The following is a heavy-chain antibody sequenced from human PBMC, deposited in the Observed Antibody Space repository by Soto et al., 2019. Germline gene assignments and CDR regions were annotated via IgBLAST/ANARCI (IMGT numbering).Heavy chain of an antibody. J-gene: IGHJ5*02. V-gene: IGHV4-30-2*01. Sequence: SQTMSLMCARPVGSISRSRYSWSWSRQPPGKGLEWIGYIYHSGSTYYNPSLKSRVTISVDRSKNQFSLKLSSVTAADTAVYYCARVPDRWGQGTLVTDSS. CDR1: VGSISRSRYS. CDR2: IYHSGST. CDR3: ARVPDR. D-gene: IGHD2-2*01.